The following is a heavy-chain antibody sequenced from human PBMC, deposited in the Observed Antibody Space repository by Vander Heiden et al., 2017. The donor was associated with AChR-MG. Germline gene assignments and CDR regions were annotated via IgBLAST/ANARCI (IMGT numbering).Heavy chain of an antibody. Sequence: EVHLVQSGAEVRKPGESLRISCKASGYSFTSDRLNWVRQMPGKGLEWMGRIDPRDSYSNYKPSFQGHVTISADKSITTAYLQWSSLKASATAVYYCARQGLESTTWGQGTLVIVSS. CDR2: IDPRDSYS. CDR1: GYSFTSDR. V-gene: IGHV5-10-1*03. D-gene: IGHD1-1*01. J-gene: IGHJ4*02. CDR3: ARQGLESTT.